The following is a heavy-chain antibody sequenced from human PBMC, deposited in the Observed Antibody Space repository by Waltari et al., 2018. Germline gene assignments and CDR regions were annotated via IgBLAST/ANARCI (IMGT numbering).Heavy chain of an antibody. CDR1: ELTLRSYA. Sequence: EVQLVESGGGLVKLGGSRRLSWCAAELTLRSYAMNWVRQAPGKGVEWVSSISSSGGHKFYAASMEGRFTISRDNAKNSLYLQMNSLRAEDTAVYYCATSEYQLVLVDEYWGQGTLVTVSS. CDR3: ATSEYQLVLVDEY. CDR2: ISSSGGHK. D-gene: IGHD2-2*01. V-gene: IGHV3-21*01. J-gene: IGHJ4*02.